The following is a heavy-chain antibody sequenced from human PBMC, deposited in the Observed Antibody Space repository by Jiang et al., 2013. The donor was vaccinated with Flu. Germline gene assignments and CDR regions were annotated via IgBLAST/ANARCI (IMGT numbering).Heavy chain of an antibody. D-gene: IGHD6-19*01. CDR3: ARIAVAGTDY. J-gene: IGHJ4*02. V-gene: IGHV3-11*06. CDR2: ISSSSPHT. CDR1: GFTISDYY. Sequence: QLVESGGGLVKPGGSLRLSCAASGFTISDYYMSWIRQAPGKGLEWISYISSSSPHTSYADSVKGRFTISRDNAKNSLYLQMNSLRVEDTAVYYCARIAVAGTDYWGQGTLVTVSS.